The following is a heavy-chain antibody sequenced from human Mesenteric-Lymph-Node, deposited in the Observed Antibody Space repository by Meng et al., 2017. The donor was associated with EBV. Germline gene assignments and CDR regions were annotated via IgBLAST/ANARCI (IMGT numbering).Heavy chain of an antibody. CDR2: IYWDDDR. CDR3: AFSRLGDYFDS. V-gene: IGHV2-5*02. D-gene: IGHD3-10*01. CDR1: VFSLTTRGVG. J-gene: IGHJ4*02. Sequence: LQVFGPTLVEHHLTVQLPGSFLVFSLTTRGVGVGCVRQTPGKALEWLALIYWDDDRRFTPSLKNRLTIAKDTSRDQVFLTLTDMDPVDTGTYYCAFSRLGDYFDSWGQGTLVTVSS.